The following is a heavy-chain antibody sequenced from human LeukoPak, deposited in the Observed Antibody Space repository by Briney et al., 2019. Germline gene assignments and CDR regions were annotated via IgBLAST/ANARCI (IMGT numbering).Heavy chain of an antibody. D-gene: IGHD6-19*01. CDR3: AKDLKSDSSGWYGEEGTFDY. Sequence: PGWSLRLSCAASGFTFSSYAMNWVRQAPGKGLEWVSSISRSSSAISYADSVKGRFTISRDNSKNTLYLQMNSLRAEDTAVYYCAKDLKSDSSGWYGEEGTFDYWGQGTLVTVSS. J-gene: IGHJ4*02. CDR2: ISRSSSAI. V-gene: IGHV3-48*01. CDR1: GFTFSSYA.